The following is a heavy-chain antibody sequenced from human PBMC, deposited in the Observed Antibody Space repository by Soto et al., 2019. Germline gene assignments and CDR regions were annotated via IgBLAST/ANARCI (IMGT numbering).Heavy chain of an antibody. CDR3: ARDLWGYCGTDCYPLDV. J-gene: IGHJ6*02. CDR1: GGSISGYY. V-gene: IGHV4-59*01. Sequence: TSETLSLTCTVSGGSISGYYWSWIRQPPGKGLEWIGYMYNTGSTFYNPSFKSRVTISVDTSKNQFSLKLNSVTAADTAVYYCARDLWGYCGTDCYPLDVWGQGTTVTVSS. CDR2: MYNTGST. D-gene: IGHD2-21*02.